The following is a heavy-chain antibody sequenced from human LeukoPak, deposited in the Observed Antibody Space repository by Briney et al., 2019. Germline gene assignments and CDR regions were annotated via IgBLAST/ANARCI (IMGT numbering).Heavy chain of an antibody. CDR1: GYTFTSYY. V-gene: IGHV1-46*01. CDR2: INPDGGST. D-gene: IGHD1-1*01. CDR3: ARSDTTGPGRNPFDY. J-gene: IGHJ4*02. Sequence: ASVKVSCKASGYTFTSYYLHWVRQVPGQGPEWLGIINPDGGSTTYAEKFHGRVTIRSDTSTSTVYMDLTSLRSEDTAVYYCARSDTTGPGRNPFDYWGLGTLVTVSS.